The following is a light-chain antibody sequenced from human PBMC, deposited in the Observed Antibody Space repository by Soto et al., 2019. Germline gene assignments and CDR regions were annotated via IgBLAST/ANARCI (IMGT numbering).Light chain of an antibody. CDR2: GAS. CDR3: QQCGTSPPWP. CDR1: QSVSSSY. Sequence: IVLTQSPGTLSLSPGERATLSCRASQSVSSSYLAWYQHKPGQAPRLLIYGASSRATGIPDRFSGSGSGTDLTLTISRLEPEDSAVYYCQQCGTSPPWPFGQATKVEIK. V-gene: IGKV3-20*01. J-gene: IGKJ1*01.